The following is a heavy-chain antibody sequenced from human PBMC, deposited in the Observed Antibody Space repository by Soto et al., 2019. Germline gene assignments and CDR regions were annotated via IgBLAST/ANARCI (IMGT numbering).Heavy chain of an antibody. J-gene: IGHJ3*02. CDR3: AREAEVTMVRGVIIKGDAFDI. CDR1: GGTFSSYT. D-gene: IGHD3-10*01. Sequence: GASVKVSCKASGGTFSSYTISWVRQAPGQGLEWMGRIIPILGIANYAQKFQGRVTITADKSTSTAYMELSSLRSEDTAVYYCAREAEVTMVRGVIIKGDAFDIWGQGTMVTVSS. CDR2: IIPILGIA. V-gene: IGHV1-69*04.